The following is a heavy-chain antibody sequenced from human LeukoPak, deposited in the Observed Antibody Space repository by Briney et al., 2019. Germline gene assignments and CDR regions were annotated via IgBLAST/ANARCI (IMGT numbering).Heavy chain of an antibody. CDR3: ARDGDGFDL. J-gene: IGHJ3*01. CDR2: LYSGGHT. Sequence: PGGSLRLSCAASGLNVSDSHMSWVRQAPGKGLEWVSVLYSGGHTYYAASVRGRFTISRDHSKNTLYLQMNSLRVEDTAIYYCARDGDGFDLWGQGTMVTVSS. V-gene: IGHV3-53*01. CDR1: GLNVSDSH.